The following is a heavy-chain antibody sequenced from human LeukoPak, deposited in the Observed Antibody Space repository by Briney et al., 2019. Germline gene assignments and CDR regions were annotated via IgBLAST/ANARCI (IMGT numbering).Heavy chain of an antibody. CDR1: GFTFSSYS. J-gene: IGHJ6*03. D-gene: IGHD2-2*01. V-gene: IGHV3-21*01. Sequence: GGSLRLSXAASGFTFSSYSMNWVRQAPGKGLEWVSSISSSSSYIYYADSVKGRFTISRDNAKNSLYLQMNSLRAEDTAVYYCARENQLWGDRYYYYYMDVWGKGTTVTVSS. CDR3: ARENQLWGDRYYYYYMDV. CDR2: ISSSSSYI.